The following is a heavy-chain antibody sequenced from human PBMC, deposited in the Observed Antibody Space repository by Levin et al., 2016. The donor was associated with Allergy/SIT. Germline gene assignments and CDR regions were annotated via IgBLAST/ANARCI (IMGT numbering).Heavy chain of an antibody. CDR2: IYYSGTT. Sequence: SETLSLTCTVSGDSVSNDNYYWNWIRQPPGKALEWIGYIYYSGTTSYNPSLKSRVTISLDTSKNQFSLRLNSVTTADTAVYYCAREYGDYSYYFDHWGQGALVTVSS. V-gene: IGHV4-61*01. CDR3: AREYGDYSYYFDH. J-gene: IGHJ4*02. CDR1: GDSVSNDNYY. D-gene: IGHD4-17*01.